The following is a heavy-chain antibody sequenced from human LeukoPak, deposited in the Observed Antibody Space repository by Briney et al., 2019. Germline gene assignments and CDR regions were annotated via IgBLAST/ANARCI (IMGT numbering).Heavy chain of an antibody. CDR3: ARDWFAD. CDR2: INSGGTII. Sequence: GGSLRLSCAASGFTFSSNEMNWVRQAPGKGLEWVSYINSGGTIIYYADSVKGRFTISRDNAKNSLYLQMNSLRAEDTAIYYCARDWFADWGQGTLVIVYS. J-gene: IGHJ4*02. CDR1: GFTFSSNE. V-gene: IGHV3-48*03.